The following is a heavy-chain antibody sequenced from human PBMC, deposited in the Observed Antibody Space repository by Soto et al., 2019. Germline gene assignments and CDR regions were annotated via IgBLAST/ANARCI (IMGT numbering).Heavy chain of an antibody. D-gene: IGHD6-13*01. CDR2: ISYDGSNK. CDR3: AKFYIKAAAGPTFDY. Sequence: GGSLRLSCAASGFTFSSYGMHWVRQAPGKGLEWVAVISYDGSNKYYADSVKGRFTISRDNSKNTLYLQMNSLRAEDTAVYYCAKFYIKAAAGPTFDYWGKGTLVPVSS. V-gene: IGHV3-30*18. CDR1: GFTFSSYG. J-gene: IGHJ4*02.